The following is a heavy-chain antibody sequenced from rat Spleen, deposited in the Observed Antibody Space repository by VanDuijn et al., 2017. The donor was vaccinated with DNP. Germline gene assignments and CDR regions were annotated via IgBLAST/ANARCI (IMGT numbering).Heavy chain of an antibody. CDR1: GFTFSTYW. CDR2: INEDSSII. V-gene: IGHV4-2*01. CDR3: VTGVLGGYEDWFAY. J-gene: IGHJ3*01. Sequence: EVKLVESGGGLVQPGRSLKLSCVASGFTFSTYWMFLIRQAPGKGLEWIGEINEDSSIINYTPSLKDKISFSRDNAQNTLYLQMSKLGSEDTATYYCVTGVLGGYEDWFAYWGQGTLVTVSS. D-gene: IGHD1-11*01.